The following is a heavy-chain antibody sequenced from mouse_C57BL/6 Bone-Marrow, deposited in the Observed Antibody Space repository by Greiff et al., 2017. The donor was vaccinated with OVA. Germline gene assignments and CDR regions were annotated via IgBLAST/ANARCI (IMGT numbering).Heavy chain of an antibody. J-gene: IGHJ3*01. V-gene: IGHV1-69*01. D-gene: IGHD2-3*01. CDR3: ARRSDGYYPFAY. CDR2: IDPSDSYT. Sequence: QVQLKQPGAELVMPGASVKLSCKASGYTFTSYWMHWVKQRPGQGLEWIGEIDPSDSYTNYNQKFKGKSTLTVDKSSSTAYMQLSSLTSEDSAVYYCARRSDGYYPFAYWGQGTLVTVSA. CDR1: GYTFTSYW.